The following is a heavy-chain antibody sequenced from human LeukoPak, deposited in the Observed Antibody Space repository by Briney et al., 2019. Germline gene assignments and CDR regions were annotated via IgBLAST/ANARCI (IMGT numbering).Heavy chain of an antibody. V-gene: IGHV3-74*01. Sequence: PGGSLRLSCAASGFTFSSYSMNWVRQAPGKGLVWVSRINSDGINTSYADSVKGRFTISRDNAKNTLNLQMNSLRAEDTAVYYCARDREGYYDILTGSYYYYYMDVWGKGTTVTVSS. D-gene: IGHD3-9*01. CDR3: ARDREGYYDILTGSYYYYYMDV. CDR1: GFTFSSYS. CDR2: INSDGINT. J-gene: IGHJ6*03.